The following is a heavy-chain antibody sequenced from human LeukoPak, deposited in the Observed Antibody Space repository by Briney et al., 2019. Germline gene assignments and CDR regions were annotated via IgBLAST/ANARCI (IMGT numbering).Heavy chain of an antibody. Sequence: ESLKISCKGSGYSFTSYWIGWVRQMPGKGLEWMGMIYPGDSDTRYSPSFQGQVTISADKSISTAYLQWSSLKASDTAMYYCARQKDFWSGPHDYWGQGTLVTVSS. CDR3: ARQKDFWSGPHDY. CDR1: GYSFTSYW. D-gene: IGHD3-3*01. CDR2: IYPGDSDT. V-gene: IGHV5-51*01. J-gene: IGHJ4*02.